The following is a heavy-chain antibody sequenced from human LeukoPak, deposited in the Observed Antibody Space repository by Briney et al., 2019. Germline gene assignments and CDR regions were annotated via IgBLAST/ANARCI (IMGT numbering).Heavy chain of an antibody. J-gene: IGHJ1*01. CDR3: ARVGYYDSSGYYAYLQH. CDR1: ESTFGTNG. V-gene: IGHV3-74*01. D-gene: IGHD3-22*01. CDR2: MNSDGSSI. Sequence: GGPLELPFEPPESTFGTNGSHWSGQLQGKGWNGFSRMNSDGSSISYADSVKGRFTISRDNAKNTLYLQMNSLRAEDTAVYYCARVGYYDSSGYYAYLQHWGQGTLVTVSS.